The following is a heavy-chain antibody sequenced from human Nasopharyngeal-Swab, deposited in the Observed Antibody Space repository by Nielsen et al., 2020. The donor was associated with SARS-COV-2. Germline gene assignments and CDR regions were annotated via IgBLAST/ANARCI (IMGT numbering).Heavy chain of an antibody. CDR1: GFTFSSYG. J-gene: IGHJ6*03. V-gene: IGHV3-33*01. Sequence: GGSLRLSCAAYGFTFSSYGMHWVRQAPGKGLEWVAVIWYDGSNKYYADSVKGRFTISRDNSKNTLYLQMNSLRAGDTAVYYCARDQGYMDVWGKGTTVTVSS. CDR3: ARDQGYMDV. CDR2: IWYDGSNK.